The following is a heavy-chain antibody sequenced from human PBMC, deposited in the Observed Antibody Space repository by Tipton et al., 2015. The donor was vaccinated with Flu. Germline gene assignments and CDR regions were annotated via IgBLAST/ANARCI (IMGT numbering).Heavy chain of an antibody. CDR1: GGSLSSYY. Sequence: TLSLTCTVSGGSLSSYYWSWIRQPAGKGLEWIGRIYTSGSTNYNPSLKSRVSISLDTSKKQFSLKPTSVTAADAAVYYCARGPTVVTPVYAFDIWGQGTMVTVSS. J-gene: IGHJ3*02. V-gene: IGHV4-4*07. D-gene: IGHD4-23*01. CDR2: IYTSGST. CDR3: ARGPTVVTPVYAFDI.